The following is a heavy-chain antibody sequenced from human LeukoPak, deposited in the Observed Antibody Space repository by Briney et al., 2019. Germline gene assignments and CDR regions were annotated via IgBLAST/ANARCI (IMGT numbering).Heavy chain of an antibody. J-gene: IGHJ4*02. CDR2: IYHSGST. CDR1: GGSISPYY. V-gene: IGHV4-59*01. CDR3: ARDQASHSPAFDY. D-gene: IGHD2-15*01. Sequence: PSETLSLTCTVSGGSISPYYWSWIRQPPGKGLEWIGYIYHSGSTHYNPSLKSRVTISVDRSKNQFSLKLSSVAAADTAVYYCARDQASHSPAFDYWGQGTLVTVSS.